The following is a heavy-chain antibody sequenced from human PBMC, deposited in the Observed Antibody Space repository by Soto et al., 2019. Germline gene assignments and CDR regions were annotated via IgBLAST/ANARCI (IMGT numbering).Heavy chain of an antibody. CDR3: ATESGSTYGYFDY. J-gene: IGHJ4*02. V-gene: IGHV4-30-4*01. CDR1: GGSVSSGYNY. CDR2: ISGSGST. Sequence: SETLSLTCTVSGGSVSSGYNYWSWIRQSPGKGLEWIGYISGSGSTGYNPSLKDRLTMSVGRSKNQFTLRLTSVTAADTAVYFCATESGSTYGYFDYWGQGTQVTSPQ. D-gene: IGHD5-18*01.